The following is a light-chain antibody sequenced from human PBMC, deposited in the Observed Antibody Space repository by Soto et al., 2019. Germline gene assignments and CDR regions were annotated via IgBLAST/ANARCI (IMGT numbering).Light chain of an antibody. CDR3: SSYTGDTTPV. V-gene: IGLV2-14*01. J-gene: IGLJ2*01. CDR1: SNDVGGYAY. CDR2: EVS. Sequence: QSALTQPASVSGSPGQSITISCTGTSNDVGGYAYVSWYQQYPGKAPKLVISEVSNRPSGVSHRFSGSRSDNTASLTISGLQAEDEADYYCSSYTGDTTPVFGGGTKLTVL.